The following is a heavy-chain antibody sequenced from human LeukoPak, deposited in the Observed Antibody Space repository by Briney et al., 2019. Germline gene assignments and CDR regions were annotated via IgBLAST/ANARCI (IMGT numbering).Heavy chain of an antibody. CDR1: GGSISSYY. CDR2: IYYSGST. D-gene: IGHD3-22*01. Sequence: SETLSPTCTVSGGSISSYYWSWIRQPPGKGLEWIGYIYYSGSTNYNPSLKSRVTISVDTSKNQFSLKLSSVTAADTAVYYCAREYYYDSSGPFGAFDIWGQGTMITVSS. V-gene: IGHV4-59*01. CDR3: AREYYYDSSGPFGAFDI. J-gene: IGHJ3*02.